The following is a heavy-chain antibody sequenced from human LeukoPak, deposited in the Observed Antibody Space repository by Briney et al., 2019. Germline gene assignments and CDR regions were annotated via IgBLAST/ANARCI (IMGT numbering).Heavy chain of an antibody. J-gene: IGHJ4*02. V-gene: IGHV4-31*03. D-gene: IGHD6-19*01. CDR3: ARRRGNTSGFQGYYFDY. Sequence: SETLSLTCTVSGASFSSGDYYWSWIRQLPGKGLEWIGYIYYSGSTYYNPSLKSRLTISVDTSKNQFSLKLGSVTAADTAVYYCARRRGNTSGFQGYYFDYWGQGTLVTVSS. CDR1: GASFSSGDYY. CDR2: IYYSGST.